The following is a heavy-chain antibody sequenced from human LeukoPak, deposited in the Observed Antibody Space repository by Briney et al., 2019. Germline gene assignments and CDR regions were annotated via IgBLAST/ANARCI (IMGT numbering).Heavy chain of an antibody. V-gene: IGHV3-21*01. CDR1: GFTFSTYS. CDR3: ARDLGELDSRLVY. Sequence: GGSLRLSCAASGFTFSTYSMNWVRQAPGKGLEWVSSISSTSSFIYYADSVKGRFTISRDNAKNSLYLQMTSPRAEDTAVYYCARDLGELDSRLVYWGQGTLVTVSS. CDR2: ISSTSSFI. J-gene: IGHJ4*02. D-gene: IGHD3-10*01.